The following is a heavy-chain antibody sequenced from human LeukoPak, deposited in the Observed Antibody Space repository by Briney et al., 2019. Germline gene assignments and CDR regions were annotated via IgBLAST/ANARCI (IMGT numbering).Heavy chain of an antibody. CDR2: IIPIFGTA. CDR3: TRLLTEHVDY. CDR1: GGTFSSYA. Sequence: GASVKVSCKASGGTFSSYAISWVRQAPGQGLEWMGGIIPIFGTANYAQKFQGRVTITADESTTTAYMELSSLRSEDTAVYYCTRLLTEHVDYWGQGTLVTVSS. D-gene: IGHD1-14*01. V-gene: IGHV1-69*13. J-gene: IGHJ4*02.